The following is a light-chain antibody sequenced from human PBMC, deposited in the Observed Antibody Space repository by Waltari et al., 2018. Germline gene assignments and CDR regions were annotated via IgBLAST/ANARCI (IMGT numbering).Light chain of an antibody. CDR1: QSVSIS. CDR3: QQRSNRPPTFT. CDR2: DAS. V-gene: IGKV3-11*01. Sequence: EIVWTQSPATLSLSPGERANLSCSASQSVSISLAWYQQKPGQATMLLIYDASNRATGIPARFSGSGSGTNFTLTISSLEPEDFAVYYCQQRSNRPPTFTFGPGTKVDVK. J-gene: IGKJ3*01.